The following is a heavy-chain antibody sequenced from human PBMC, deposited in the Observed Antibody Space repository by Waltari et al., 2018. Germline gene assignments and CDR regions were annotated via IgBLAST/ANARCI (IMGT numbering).Heavy chain of an antibody. CDR3: TRGGASVAPVY. CDR1: GFTFGDYA. J-gene: IGHJ4*02. CDR2: IRSKTYGGTA. V-gene: IGHV3-49*03. D-gene: IGHD6-19*01. Sequence: EVQVEESGGGLVQPGRSLRLSCTSSGFTFGDYAMSWFRQAPGKGLEWVGFIRSKTYGGTAEYAASVKGRFTISRDDSKSIASLKMDSLKTDDTAVYFCTRGGASVAPVYWGQGTLVTVSS.